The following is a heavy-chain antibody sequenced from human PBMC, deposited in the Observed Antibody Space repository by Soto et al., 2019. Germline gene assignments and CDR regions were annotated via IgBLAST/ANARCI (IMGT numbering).Heavy chain of an antibody. D-gene: IGHD2-2*01. CDR2: INPSGGST. Sequence: QVQLVQSGAEVKKPGASVKVSCKASGYTFTSYYMHWVRQAPGQGLEWMGIINPSGGSTSYAQKFQGRVTMTMDTSTSTVYMELSSLRSEDTAVYYCARGRIVPAAMPVLAPFDPWGQGTLVTVSS. CDR3: ARGRIVPAAMPVLAPFDP. V-gene: IGHV1-46*01. J-gene: IGHJ5*02. CDR1: GYTFTSYY.